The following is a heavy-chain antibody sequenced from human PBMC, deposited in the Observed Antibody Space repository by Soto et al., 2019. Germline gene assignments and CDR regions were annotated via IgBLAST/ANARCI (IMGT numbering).Heavy chain of an antibody. CDR2: IYPGDSDT. CDR3: ARRSFVAARPYYYYGMDV. CDR1: GYSFTSYW. J-gene: IGHJ6*02. V-gene: IGHV5-51*01. D-gene: IGHD6-6*01. Sequence: PGESLKISCKGSGYSFTSYWIGWVLQMPGKGLEWMGIIYPGDSDTRYSPSFQGQVTISADKSISTAYLQWSSLKASDTAMYYCARRSFVAARPYYYYGMDVWGQGTTVTVSS.